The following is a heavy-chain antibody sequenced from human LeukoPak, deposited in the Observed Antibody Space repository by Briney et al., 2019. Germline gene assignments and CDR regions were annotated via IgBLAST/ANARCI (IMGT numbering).Heavy chain of an antibody. CDR3: ARTKTNYYGSGSYYGGVYYYYMDV. D-gene: IGHD3-10*01. CDR1: AFTFTDHY. J-gene: IGHJ6*03. Sequence: PGGSLRLSCAASAFTFTDHYMSWIRQAPGRGLEWVSYISVTGLTIYYADSVKGRFTISRDNAKNSLYLQMNSLRAEDTAVYFCARTKTNYYGSGSYYGGVYYYYMDVWGKGTTVTVSS. CDR2: ISVTGLTI. V-gene: IGHV3-11*01.